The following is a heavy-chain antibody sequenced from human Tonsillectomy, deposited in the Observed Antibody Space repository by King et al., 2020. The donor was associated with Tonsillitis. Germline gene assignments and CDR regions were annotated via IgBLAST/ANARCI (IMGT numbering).Heavy chain of an antibody. CDR1: GGSISSYY. D-gene: IGHD6-19*01. J-gene: IGHJ5*01. CDR3: ARDPAVADTWGWFDS. V-gene: IGHV4-59*01. CDR2: IYYSGST. Sequence: QVQLQESGPGLVKPSETLSLTCTVSGGSISSYYWSWIRQPPGRGLEWIGYIYYSGSTNYNPSLKSRVTISVDTSKNQLYLKLSSVTAADTAVYYCARDPAVADTWGWFDSWGQGTLVTVSS.